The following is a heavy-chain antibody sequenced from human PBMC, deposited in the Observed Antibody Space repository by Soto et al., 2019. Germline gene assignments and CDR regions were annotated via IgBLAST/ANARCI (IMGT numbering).Heavy chain of an antibody. D-gene: IGHD5-18*01. CDR2: IYHSGST. Sequence: LSLTCAVSGGSISSSNWWSWVRQPPGKGLEWIGEIYHSGSTNYNPSLKSRVTISVDKSKNQFSLKLSSVTAADTAVYYCARDIGGYSYGRRPRGPYYFDYWGQGTLVTVSS. CDR3: ARDIGGYSYGRRPRGPYYFDY. CDR1: GGSISSSNW. V-gene: IGHV4-4*02. J-gene: IGHJ4*02.